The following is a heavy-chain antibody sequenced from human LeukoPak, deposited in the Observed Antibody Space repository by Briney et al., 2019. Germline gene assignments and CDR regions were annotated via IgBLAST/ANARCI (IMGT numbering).Heavy chain of an antibody. J-gene: IGHJ3*02. CDR3: ARQCLRGSGWYEGPDAFDI. D-gene: IGHD6-19*01. Sequence: GESLKISCKGSGYSFTSYWIGWVRQMPGKGLEWMGIIYPGDSDTRYSPSFQGQVTISADKSISTAYLQWSSLKASDTAMYYCARQCLRGSGWYEGPDAFDIWGQGTMVTVSS. V-gene: IGHV5-51*01. CDR1: GYSFTSYW. CDR2: IYPGDSDT.